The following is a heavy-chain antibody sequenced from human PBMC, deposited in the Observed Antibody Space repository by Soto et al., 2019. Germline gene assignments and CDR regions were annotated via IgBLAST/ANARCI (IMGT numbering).Heavy chain of an antibody. D-gene: IGHD6-13*01. CDR1: GFTFSNHC. CDR2: IWYDGSNK. Sequence: GGSLRLSCVGSGFTFSNHCMHWVRQAPGKGLEWVAVIWYDGSNKYYADSVKGRFTISRDNSKNTLYLQMNSLRAEDTAVYYCARDLEGQPPDYWGQGTLVTVSS. CDR3: ARDLEGQPPDY. V-gene: IGHV3-33*08. J-gene: IGHJ4*02.